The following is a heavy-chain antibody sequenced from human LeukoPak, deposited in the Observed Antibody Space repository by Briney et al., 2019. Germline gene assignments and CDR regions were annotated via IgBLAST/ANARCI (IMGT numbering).Heavy chain of an antibody. V-gene: IGHV1-3*01. CDR2: INAGNGNT. D-gene: IGHD5-24*01. Sequence: GASVKVSCKASGYTFTSYAMHWVRQAPGQRLEWMGWINAGNGNTKYSQKFQGRVTITRDTSASTAYMELSSLRSEDTAVYYCARVEMATMDPDYWGQGTLVTVSS. CDR3: ARVEMATMDPDY. CDR1: GYTFTSYA. J-gene: IGHJ4*02.